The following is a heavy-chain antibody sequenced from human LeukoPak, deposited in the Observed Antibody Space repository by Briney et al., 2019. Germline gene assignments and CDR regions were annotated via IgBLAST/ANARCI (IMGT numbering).Heavy chain of an antibody. CDR3: TRALVTMMGKLFDY. CDR1: GFTFGDYA. CDR2: IRSKAYGGTT. V-gene: IGHV3-49*03. J-gene: IGHJ4*02. D-gene: IGHD3-22*01. Sequence: PGGSLRLSCTASGFTFGDYAMSWFRQAPGKGLEWVGFIRSKAYGGTTEYAASVKGRFTISRDDSKSIAYLQMNSLKTEDTAVYYCTRALVTMMGKLFDYWGQGTLVTVSS.